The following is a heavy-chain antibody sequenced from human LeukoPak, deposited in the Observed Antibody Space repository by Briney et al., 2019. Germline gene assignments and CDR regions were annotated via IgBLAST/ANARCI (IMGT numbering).Heavy chain of an antibody. CDR3: AHRDNTYDAFDI. CDR2: IYWDDDK. V-gene: IGHV2-5*02. Sequence: SGPTLVNPTQTLTLTCTFSGFSLTSGVGVGWIRQPPGKALEWLALIYWDDDKRYSPSLKSKLTVTKDTSKNQVVLTMTNMDPVDKATYYCAHRDNTYDAFDIWGQGTMVTVSS. CDR1: GFSLTSGVG. J-gene: IGHJ3*02. D-gene: IGHD2/OR15-2a*01.